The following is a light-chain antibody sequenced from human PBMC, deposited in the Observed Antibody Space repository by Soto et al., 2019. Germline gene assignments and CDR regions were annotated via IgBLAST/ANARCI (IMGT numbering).Light chain of an antibody. V-gene: IGLV1-47*02. CDR1: NSNIGSNF. J-gene: IGLJ2*01. Sequence: QSVLTQPPSASGTPGQRVTISCSGTNSNIGSNFVYWYQHLPGTTPKLLVFSYNQRPSGVPDRFSGSKSGSSASLAISGLRSEDEADYYCSSYTTSTTRIIFGGGTKVTVL. CDR3: SSYTTSTTRII. CDR2: SYN.